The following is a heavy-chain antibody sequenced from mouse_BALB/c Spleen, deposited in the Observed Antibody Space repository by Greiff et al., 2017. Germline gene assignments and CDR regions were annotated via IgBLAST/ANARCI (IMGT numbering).Heavy chain of an antibody. CDR2: ISSGGST. CDR3: ASEYAMDY. J-gene: IGHJ4*01. Sequence: EVQVVESGGGLVKPGGSLKLSCAASGFTFSSYAMSWVRQTPEKRLEWVASISSGGSTYYSDSVKGRFTISSNNARNILYLQMSSLRSEDTAMYYCASEYAMDYWGQGTSVTVSS. CDR1: GFTFSSYA. V-gene: IGHV5-6-5*01.